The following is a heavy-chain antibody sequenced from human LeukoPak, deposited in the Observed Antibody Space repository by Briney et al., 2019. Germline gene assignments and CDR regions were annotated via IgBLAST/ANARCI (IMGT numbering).Heavy chain of an antibody. Sequence: ENLSLTCTVSGGSISSSSYYWGWIRQPPGKGLEWIGSIYYSGSTYYNPSLKSRVTISVDTSKNQFSLKLSSVTAADTAVYYCVAVAVRVDYWGQGTLVTVSS. CDR3: VAVAVRVDY. J-gene: IGHJ4*02. D-gene: IGHD6-19*01. V-gene: IGHV4-39*01. CDR1: GGSISSSSYY. CDR2: IYYSGST.